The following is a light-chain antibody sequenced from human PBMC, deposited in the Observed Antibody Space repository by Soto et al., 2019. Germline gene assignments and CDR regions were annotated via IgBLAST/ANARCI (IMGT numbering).Light chain of an antibody. CDR3: QQYGRTPLT. J-gene: IGKJ4*01. Sequence: EIMMTQSPGTLSVSPGEGATLSCTASQSVNLNLAWYQQKPGQPPRLLLYGASTRATGIPDRFSGSGSGADFTLTISRLEPEDFAVYFCQQYGRTPLTFGGGSKVEIK. CDR2: GAS. V-gene: IGKV3-20*01. CDR1: QSVNLN.